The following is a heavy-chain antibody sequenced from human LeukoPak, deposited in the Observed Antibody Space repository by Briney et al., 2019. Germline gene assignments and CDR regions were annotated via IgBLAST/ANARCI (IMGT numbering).Heavy chain of an antibody. CDR3: ARVSGSYSLYYYMDV. CDR2: ISESGAIT. CDR1: GFTFSSYA. Sequence: GGSLRLSCAASGFTFSSYAMNWVRQAPGKGLKWVSGISESGAITHYADSVKGRFTISRDNSKTTVFLQMNRLRAEDTAVYYCARVSGSYSLYYYMDVWGKGTTVTVSS. D-gene: IGHD1-26*01. V-gene: IGHV3-23*01. J-gene: IGHJ6*03.